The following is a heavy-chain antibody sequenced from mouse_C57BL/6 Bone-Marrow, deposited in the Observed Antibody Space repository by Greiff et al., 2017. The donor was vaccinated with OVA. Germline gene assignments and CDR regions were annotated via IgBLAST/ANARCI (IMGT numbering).Heavy chain of an antibody. Sequence: VKLMESGAELVRPGTSVKMSCKASGYTFTNYWIGWEKQRPGHGLEWIGDIYPGGGYTNYNEKFKGKATLTADKSSSTTYMQFSSLTSEYSAIYYCARGGYDPAYWGQETLVTVSA. CDR2: IYPGGGYT. D-gene: IGHD3-1*01. V-gene: IGHV1-63*01. J-gene: IGHJ3*01. CDR3: ARGGYDPAY. CDR1: GYTFTNYW.